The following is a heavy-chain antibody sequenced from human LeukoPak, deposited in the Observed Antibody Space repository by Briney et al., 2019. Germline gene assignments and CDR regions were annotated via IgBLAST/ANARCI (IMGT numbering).Heavy chain of an antibody. Sequence: SETLSLTCTVSGGSISSYYWSWIRQPPGKGLEWIGYIYYSGSTNYNPSLKSRVTISVDTSNNQFSLKLSSVTAADTAVYYCARSAVAGPFDYWGQGTLVTVSS. CDR3: ARSAVAGPFDY. CDR2: IYYSGST. CDR1: GGSISSYY. D-gene: IGHD6-19*01. J-gene: IGHJ4*02. V-gene: IGHV4-59*08.